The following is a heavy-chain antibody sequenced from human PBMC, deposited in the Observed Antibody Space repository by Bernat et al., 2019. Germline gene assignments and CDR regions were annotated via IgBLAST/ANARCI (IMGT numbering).Heavy chain of an antibody. Sequence: QVQLQESGPGLVKPSGTLSLTCAVSGASISTNDYFTWVRQPPGKGLEWIGQIYQSGTTSYNPSLTSRVTISIDKSKNHFSLALYSLTAADTAVYYCARHWGFAVDLWGQGTMVTVSS. CDR2: IYQSGTT. D-gene: IGHD3-16*01. CDR1: GASISTNDY. CDR3: ARHWGFAVDL. J-gene: IGHJ3*01. V-gene: IGHV4-4*02.